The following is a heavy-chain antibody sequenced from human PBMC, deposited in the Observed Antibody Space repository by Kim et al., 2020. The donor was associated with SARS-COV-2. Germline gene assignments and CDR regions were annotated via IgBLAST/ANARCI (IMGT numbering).Heavy chain of an antibody. J-gene: IGHJ4*02. CDR2: GST. CDR3: AREGWAEPR. D-gene: IGHD1-26*01. Sequence: GSTYYNPALKSRVTISVDTSKNQFSLKRGSVTAADTAVYYCAREGWAEPRWGQGTLVTVSS. V-gene: IGHV4-31*02.